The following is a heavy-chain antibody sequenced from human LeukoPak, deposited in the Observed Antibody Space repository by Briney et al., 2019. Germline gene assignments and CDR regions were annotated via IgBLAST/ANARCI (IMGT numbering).Heavy chain of an antibody. Sequence: GGSLRLSCAASGFTFSSYGMHWVRQAPGKGLEWVAVISYDGSNKYYADPVKGRFTISRDNSKNTLYLQMNSLRAEDTAVYYCAKGYSYGSYWGQGTLVTVSS. J-gene: IGHJ4*02. V-gene: IGHV3-30*18. CDR2: ISYDGSNK. D-gene: IGHD5-18*01. CDR3: AKGYSYGSY. CDR1: GFTFSSYG.